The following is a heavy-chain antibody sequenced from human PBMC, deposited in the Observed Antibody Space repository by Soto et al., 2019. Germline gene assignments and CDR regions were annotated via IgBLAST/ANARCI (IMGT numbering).Heavy chain of an antibody. Sequence: QVQLVQSGAEVKKPGSSVKVSCKASGGTFSSYAISWVQQAPGQGLEWMGGIIPIFGTANYAQKFQGRVTITADESTSTAYMELSSLRSEDTAVYYCARVRHDSRGGYFDYWGQGTLFTVSS. CDR2: IIPIFGTA. CDR3: ARVRHDSRGGYFDY. CDR1: GGTFSSYA. V-gene: IGHV1-69*01. J-gene: IGHJ4*02. D-gene: IGHD3-22*01.